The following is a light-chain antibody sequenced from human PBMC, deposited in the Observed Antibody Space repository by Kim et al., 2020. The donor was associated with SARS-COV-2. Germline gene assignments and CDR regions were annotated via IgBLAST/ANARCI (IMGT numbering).Light chain of an antibody. Sequence: VTPGQTASITCSGDKLGDKYACWYQQKPGQSPVLVIYQDSKRPSGIPERFSGSNSGNTATLTISGTQAMDEADYYCQAWDSSNVVFGGGTQLTVL. CDR3: QAWDSSNVV. J-gene: IGLJ2*01. CDR1: KLGDKY. CDR2: QDS. V-gene: IGLV3-1*01.